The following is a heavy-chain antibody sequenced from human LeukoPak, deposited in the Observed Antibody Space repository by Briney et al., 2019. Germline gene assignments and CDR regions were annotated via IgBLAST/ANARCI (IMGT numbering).Heavy chain of an antibody. D-gene: IGHD4-23*01. CDR3: VRNDPVVPSDPFDY. CDR1: GFTLTRYW. J-gene: IGHJ4*02. V-gene: IGHV3-74*01. Sequence: GGSLRLSCAVSGFTLTRYWMHWVRQAPGKGLEWVARIKTDGRSTTYADAVRGRFTISRDNKNTLYLQMNSLRVDDTGVYFWVRNDPVVPSDPFDYWGQGTLVTGSS. CDR2: IKTDGRST.